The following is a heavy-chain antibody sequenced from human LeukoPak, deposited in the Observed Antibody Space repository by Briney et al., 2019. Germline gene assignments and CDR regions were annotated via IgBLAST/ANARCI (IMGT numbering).Heavy chain of an antibody. CDR1: GFTLSNHN. D-gene: IGHD2-2*01. V-gene: IGHV3-21*04. CDR2: ISSSSSYI. Sequence: GGSLRLSCAASGFTLSNHNMPWVPQAPGKGVEWVSSISSSSSYIYYADSVKGRFTISRDNAKNSLYLQMTSLKTEDTAVYYCSSGGYCSSTRCYGENWGQGTLVTVSS. CDR3: SSGGYCSSTRCYGEN. J-gene: IGHJ4*02.